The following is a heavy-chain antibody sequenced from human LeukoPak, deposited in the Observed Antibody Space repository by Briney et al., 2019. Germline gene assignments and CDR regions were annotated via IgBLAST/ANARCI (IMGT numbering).Heavy chain of an antibody. D-gene: IGHD6-13*01. CDR1: GGSISGYY. CDR3: ARGVAAAGLYNWFDP. CDR2: INHSGST. Sequence: PSETLSLTCTVSGGSISGYYWSWIRQPPGKGLEWIGEINHSGSTNYNPSLKSRVTISVDTSKNQFSLKLSSVTAADTAVYYCARGVAAAGLYNWFDPWGQGTLVTVSS. J-gene: IGHJ5*02. V-gene: IGHV4-34*01.